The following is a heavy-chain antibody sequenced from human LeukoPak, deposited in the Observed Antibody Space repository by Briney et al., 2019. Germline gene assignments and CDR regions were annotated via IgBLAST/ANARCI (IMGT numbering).Heavy chain of an antibody. Sequence: GESLKISCKVSGYIFPSYWITWVRQVPGKGLEWMGRIAPRDSYTNYNPSFEGHVTMSVEKSITTVYLQWSSLKASDTAMYYCVRQPPGVYDTTQNWFDPWGQGTLVTVSS. CDR2: IAPRDSYT. CDR1: GYIFPSYW. CDR3: VRQPPGVYDTTQNWFDP. D-gene: IGHD3-22*01. J-gene: IGHJ5*02. V-gene: IGHV5-10-1*01.